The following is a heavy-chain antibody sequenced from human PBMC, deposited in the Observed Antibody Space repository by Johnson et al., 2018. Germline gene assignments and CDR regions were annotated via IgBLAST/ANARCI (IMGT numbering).Heavy chain of an antibody. CDR3: ARAGGSAYDAFDI. CDR2: IYSGGTT. Sequence: QLVESGGGLVQPGGSLRLSCAVSGFTVSNTYMTWVRQAPGGGLEWVSIIYSGGTTYYADSMKGRFTISRDNSENTLYLEMSNLRPEDTAIYYCARAGGSAYDAFDIWGQGTMVTVSS. V-gene: IGHV3-66*02. CDR1: GFTVSNTY. D-gene: IGHD3-16*01. J-gene: IGHJ3*02.